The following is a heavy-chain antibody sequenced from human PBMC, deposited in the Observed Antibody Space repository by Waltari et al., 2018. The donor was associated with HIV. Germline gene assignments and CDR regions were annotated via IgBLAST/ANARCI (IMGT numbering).Heavy chain of an antibody. CDR1: GYIFFTHR. CDR3: ARDRDLKYDSGTALAY. D-gene: IGHD2-21*02. Sequence: HLIQSACRVPSFVPPVTISCKTSGYIFFTHRLSCLRWASRRGLEWVGWINTLQNITHFARSFQGRVAMSSDTSTNTTHLHLTRLTSDDSAIYYCARDRDLKYDSGTALAYWGQGTLVSVSS. V-gene: IGHV1-18*01. J-gene: IGHJ4*02. CDR2: INTLQNIT.